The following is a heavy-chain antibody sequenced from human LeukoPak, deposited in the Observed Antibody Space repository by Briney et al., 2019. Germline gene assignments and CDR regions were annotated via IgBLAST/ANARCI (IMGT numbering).Heavy chain of an antibody. CDR1: GFTFSGST. J-gene: IGHJ4*02. V-gene: IGHV3-21*04. D-gene: IGHD3-22*01. CDR2: ISTSSSYI. Sequence: ESGGSLRLSCAASGFTFSGSTMNWVRQAPGKGLEWVSFISTSSSYIYYADSVRGRFTISRDNAKNSLYLQMNSLRAEDTAVYYCAKGGGITMIVVVTSDFDYWGQGTLVTVSS. CDR3: AKGGGITMIVVVTSDFDY.